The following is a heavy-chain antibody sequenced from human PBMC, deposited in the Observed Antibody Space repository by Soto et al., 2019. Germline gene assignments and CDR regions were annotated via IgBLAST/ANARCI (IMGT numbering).Heavy chain of an antibody. V-gene: IGHV3-21*01. J-gene: IGHJ6*03. CDR1: GFTFSSYS. Sequence: GGSLRLSCAASGFTFSSYSMNWVRQAPGKGLEWVSSISSSSSYIYYADSVKGRFTISRDNAKNSLYLQMNSLRAEDTAVYYCARDSKQLVRTYYYYMDVWGKGTTVTVSS. CDR3: ARDSKQLVRTYYYYMDV. D-gene: IGHD6-6*01. CDR2: ISSSSSYI.